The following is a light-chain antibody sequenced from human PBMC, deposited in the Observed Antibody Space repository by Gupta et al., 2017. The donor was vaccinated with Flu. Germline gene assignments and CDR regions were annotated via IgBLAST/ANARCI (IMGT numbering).Light chain of an antibody. CDR2: LVS. CDR3: MQDASWPVA. CDR1: QGLVSSDGNTY. Sequence: EVVLPQSPLSLAVTLGQPASIPCRPSQGLVSSDGNTYLHWFQQRPGQSPRLLIYLVSNRDSGVPDRFSGSGSGTEFTLTISSVQAEDFGVYFCMQDASWPVAFGQGTKLEIK. V-gene: IGKV2-30*01. J-gene: IGKJ2*01.